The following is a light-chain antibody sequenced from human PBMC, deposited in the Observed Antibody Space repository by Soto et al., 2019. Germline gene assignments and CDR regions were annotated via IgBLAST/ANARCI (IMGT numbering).Light chain of an antibody. Sequence: EIVMTQSPATLSVSPGERATLSCRASQSVSSNLAWYQQTPGQAPRLLIYGASTRATGIPARFSGSGSGTEFTLTISSLQSEDFAVYYCQQYNNWPPWKCGQGTKVDIK. V-gene: IGKV3-15*01. CDR3: QQYNNWPPWK. CDR2: GAS. CDR1: QSVSSN. J-gene: IGKJ1*01.